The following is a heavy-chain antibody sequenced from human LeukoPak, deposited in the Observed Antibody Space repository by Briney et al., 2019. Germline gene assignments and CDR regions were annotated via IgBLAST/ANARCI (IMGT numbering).Heavy chain of an antibody. CDR1: GFTFSSYS. CDR3: ARGRLAVAGSAAFDI. J-gene: IGHJ3*02. Sequence: GGSLRLSCAASGFTFSSYSMNWVRQAPGKGLEWVSSISSSSSYIYYADSVKGRFTISRDNAKNSLYLQMNSLRAEDTAVYYCARGRLAVAGSAAFDIWGQGTMVTVSS. V-gene: IGHV3-21*01. CDR2: ISSSSSYI. D-gene: IGHD6-19*01.